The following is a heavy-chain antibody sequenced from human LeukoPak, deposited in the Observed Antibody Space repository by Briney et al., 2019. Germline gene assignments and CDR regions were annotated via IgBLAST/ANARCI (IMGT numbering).Heavy chain of an antibody. J-gene: IGHJ5*02. CDR3: ARGRVGANNWFDP. CDR2: INPNSGGT. V-gene: IGHV1-2*02. Sequence: ASVKVSCKASGYTFTAYYMHWVRQAPGQGLEWMGWINPNSGGTNYAQRFQGRVTLTTDTSISTAYMELSRLRSDDTAVYYCARGRVGANNWFDPWGQGSLVTVS. CDR1: GYTFTAYY. D-gene: IGHD1-26*01.